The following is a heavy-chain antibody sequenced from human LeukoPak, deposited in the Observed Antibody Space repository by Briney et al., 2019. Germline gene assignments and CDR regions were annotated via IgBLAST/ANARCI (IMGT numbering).Heavy chain of an antibody. J-gene: IGHJ4*02. CDR3: VSQEASVDYYDS. D-gene: IGHD2-21*01. CDR2: IYYTGST. V-gene: IGHV4-59*04. CDR1: GGSISSYY. Sequence: SETLSLTCTVSGGSISSYYWSWIRQPPGKGLEWIALIYYTGSTFYNPSLKSRATMSVDTSNNQFSLKLTSVTAADAAMYYCVSQEASVDYYDSWGQGTLVTVSS.